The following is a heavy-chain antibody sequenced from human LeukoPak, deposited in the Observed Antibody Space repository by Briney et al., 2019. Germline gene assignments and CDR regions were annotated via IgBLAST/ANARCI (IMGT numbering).Heavy chain of an antibody. CDR2: ISSSGSTI. J-gene: IGHJ4*02. CDR1: GFTFSSYE. D-gene: IGHD1-26*01. V-gene: IGHV3-48*03. Sequence: PGKSLRLSCAASGFTFSSYEMNWVRQAPGKGLEWVSYISSSGSTIYYADSVKGRFTISRDNPKNSLYLQMNSLRAEDTGVYYCARDLRVGAINFDYWGQGTLVTVSS. CDR3: ARDLRVGAINFDY.